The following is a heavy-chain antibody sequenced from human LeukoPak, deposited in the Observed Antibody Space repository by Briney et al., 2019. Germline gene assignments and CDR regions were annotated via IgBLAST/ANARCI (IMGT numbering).Heavy chain of an antibody. CDR1: GFTFSSYA. V-gene: IGHV3-64D*06. CDR3: VKDLLRYFDYISGPLGY. CDR2: ISSNGGST. J-gene: IGHJ4*02. D-gene: IGHD3-9*01. Sequence: GGSLRLSCSASGFTFSSYAMHWVRQAPGKGLEYVSAISSNGGSTYYADSVKGRFTISRDNSKNTLYLQMSSLRAEETAVYYCVKDLLRYFDYISGPLGYWGQGTLVTVSS.